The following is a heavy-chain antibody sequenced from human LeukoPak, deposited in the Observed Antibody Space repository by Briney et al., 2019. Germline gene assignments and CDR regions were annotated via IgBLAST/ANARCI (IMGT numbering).Heavy chain of an antibody. CDR2: IFPVFGTP. V-gene: IGHV1-69*13. Sequence: SVTVSCKASGGTFNNFAICWVRQAPGQGLEWMGGIFPVFGTPTYAQKFQGRVTITADESTRTAHMELSSLRSNDTAVYYCARGPHTSSWYKHAFDIWAQGTMVTVSS. J-gene: IGHJ3*02. CDR3: ARGPHTSSWYKHAFDI. D-gene: IGHD6-13*01. CDR1: GGTFNNFA.